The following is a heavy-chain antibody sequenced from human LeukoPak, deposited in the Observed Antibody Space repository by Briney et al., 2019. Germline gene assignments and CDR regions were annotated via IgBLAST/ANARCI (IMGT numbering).Heavy chain of an antibody. Sequence: SVKVSCKASGGTFSSYAISWVRQAPGQGLEWTGRIIPILGIANYAQKFQGRVTITADKSTSTAYMELSSLRSEDTAVYYCAGTYYDILTGYYYYGMDVWGQGTTVTVSS. CDR2: IIPILGIA. J-gene: IGHJ6*02. V-gene: IGHV1-69*04. CDR1: GGTFSSYA. D-gene: IGHD3-9*01. CDR3: AGTYYDILTGYYYYGMDV.